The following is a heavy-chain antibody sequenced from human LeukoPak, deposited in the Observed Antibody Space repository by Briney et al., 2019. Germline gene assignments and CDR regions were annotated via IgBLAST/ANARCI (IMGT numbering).Heavy chain of an antibody. V-gene: IGHV1-2*02. J-gene: IGHJ5*02. CDR2: IKPNNGGT. Sequence: ASVKVSCKASGYTFTGYYMHWVRHAPGQGLEWMGWIKPNNGGTNYAQKFQGRVTMTRDTSISTAYMELSRLRSDDTAVYYCARARGDIVVVPAAIWFDPWGQGTLVTVSS. CDR1: GYTFTGYY. D-gene: IGHD2-2*01. CDR3: ARARGDIVVVPAAIWFDP.